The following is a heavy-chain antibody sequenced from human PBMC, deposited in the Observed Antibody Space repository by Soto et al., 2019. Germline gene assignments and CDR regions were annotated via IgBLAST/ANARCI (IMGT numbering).Heavy chain of an antibody. J-gene: IGHJ6*02. CDR1: GFAFISYW. D-gene: IGHD3-3*01. Sequence: WGSLRLSCAASGFAFISYWIIFFRHCAGKGREWVANIKQDGSEKYYVDSVKGRFTISRDNAKNSLYLQMNSLRAEDTAVYYCANLEWAGSMDGWGQGTTVTVSS. CDR3: ANLEWAGSMDG. V-gene: IGHV3-7*03. CDR2: IKQDGSEK.